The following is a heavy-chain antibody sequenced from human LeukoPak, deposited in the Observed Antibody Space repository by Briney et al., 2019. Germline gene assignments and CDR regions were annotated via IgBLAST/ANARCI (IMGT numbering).Heavy chain of an antibody. CDR2: INHDGRI. J-gene: IGHJ3*02. CDR3: ARNRGTFVELMFDI. D-gene: IGHD1-1*01. Sequence: PSETLSLTCAVSGGSFSGYYWGWIRQPPGKGLEWIGEINHDGRINYHSSLKSRLTISVDTTKNQFSLKLSSVTAADTAVYYCARNRGTFVELMFDIWGLGTMVNVSS. V-gene: IGHV4-34*01. CDR1: GGSFSGYY.